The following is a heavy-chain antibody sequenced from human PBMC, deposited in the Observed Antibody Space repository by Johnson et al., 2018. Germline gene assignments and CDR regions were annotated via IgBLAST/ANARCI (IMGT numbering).Heavy chain of an antibody. D-gene: IGHD6-13*01. CDR2: ISAGGAST. V-gene: IGHV3-23*04. J-gene: IGHJ3*02. CDR1: GFSFRTYA. CDR3: VKGASAAGTLGAFDI. Sequence: VQLVQSGGGLVQXGGSLTLSCVASGFSFRTYAMNWVRQASGKGLEWVTHISAGGASTHYAGSVKGRVTISRDNSKNILFLQMNSRRAEDTAVYDCVKGASAAGTLGAFDIWGQGTMLTVSS.